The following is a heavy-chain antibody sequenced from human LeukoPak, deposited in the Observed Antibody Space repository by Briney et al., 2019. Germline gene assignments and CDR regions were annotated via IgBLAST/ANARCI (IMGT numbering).Heavy chain of an antibody. Sequence: GGSLRLSCAASGFTFSDYYMSWIRQAPGKGLEWFSYISSSSSYTNYADSVRGRFTISRDNAKNSLYLQMNSLRAEDTAVYYCARGGYSGYDWVDYWGQGTLVTVSS. CDR1: GFTFSDYY. CDR2: ISSSSSYT. V-gene: IGHV3-11*05. D-gene: IGHD5-12*01. CDR3: ARGGYSGYDWVDY. J-gene: IGHJ4*02.